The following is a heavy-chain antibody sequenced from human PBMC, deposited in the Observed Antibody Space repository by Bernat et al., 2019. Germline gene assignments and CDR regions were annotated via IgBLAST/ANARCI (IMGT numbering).Heavy chain of an antibody. Sequence: QLQLQESGPGLVQPSATLSLTCTVSGGSFSSTTYYWGWVRQPPGKGLEWIGNILYSGTTYYNPSLKSRVTISVSTSNYQFSQRLTSVTAADTAVYCGAKTRSGRSGGSRFDAWGQGAVVTVS. CDR1: GGSFSSTTYY. D-gene: IGHD2-15*01. CDR2: ILYSGTT. V-gene: IGHV4-39*01. J-gene: IGHJ5*02. CDR3: AKTRSGRSGGSRFDA.